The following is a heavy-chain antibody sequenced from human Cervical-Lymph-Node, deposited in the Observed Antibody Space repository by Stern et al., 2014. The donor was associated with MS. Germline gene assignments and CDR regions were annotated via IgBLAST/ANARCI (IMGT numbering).Heavy chain of an antibody. CDR1: GFTFSHYS. CDR3: ARARVGDYARSPHLDS. CDR2: ISINPTHT. Sequence: EVQLVESGGGLVKPGESLRLSCDASGFTFSHYSINWVRQAPGKGLEWISSISINPTHTSYADSVEGRFTISRDSAKDSVSLHMVSLRAEDTAVYYCARARVGDYARSPHLDSWGQGTLVTVSS. D-gene: IGHD4-17*01. V-gene: IGHV3-21*01. J-gene: IGHJ4*02.